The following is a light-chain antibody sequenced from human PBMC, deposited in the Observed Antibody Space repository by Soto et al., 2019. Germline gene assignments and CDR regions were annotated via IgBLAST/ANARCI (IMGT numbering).Light chain of an antibody. V-gene: IGKV3-20*01. J-gene: IGKJ3*01. CDR2: AAY. Sequence: EIVLTQSPGTLSLSPGESATLSCRASQSISSSYLAWYQQKPGQAPRLLISAAYSRASGIPGRFSGSGSGTDFTLNIRSLEPEYFAVYYCQHYGGPFTFGPGTKVDIK. CDR1: QSISSSY. CDR3: QHYGGPFT.